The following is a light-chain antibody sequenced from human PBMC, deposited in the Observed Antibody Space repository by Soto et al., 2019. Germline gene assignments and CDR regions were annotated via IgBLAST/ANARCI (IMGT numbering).Light chain of an antibody. J-gene: IGKJ1*01. V-gene: IGKV3-15*01. CDR1: QSVSSS. CDR3: QQSNNWWT. Sequence: EIVMTQSPATLSVSPGERATLSCRASQSVSSSLAWYQQKPGQAPRLLIYGASTRATGIPARFSGSGSGTEFTLTISTLQSEDFAVYYCQQSNNWWTFGQGTKGEI. CDR2: GAS.